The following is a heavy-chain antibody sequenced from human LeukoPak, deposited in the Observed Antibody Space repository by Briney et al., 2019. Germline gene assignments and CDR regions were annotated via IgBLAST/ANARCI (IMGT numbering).Heavy chain of an antibody. CDR3: AKVQEGDFGNKYYFDY. J-gene: IGHJ4*02. V-gene: IGHV3-9*01. Sequence: GGSLRLSCAASGFTFDDYAMHWVRQAPGKGLEWVSGISWNSGSIDYADSVKGRLTISRDNAKNSLYLQMNSLRGEDTALYYCAKVQEGDFGNKYYFDYWGQGTLVTVSS. CDR1: GFTFDDYA. CDR2: ISWNSGSI. D-gene: IGHD1-14*01.